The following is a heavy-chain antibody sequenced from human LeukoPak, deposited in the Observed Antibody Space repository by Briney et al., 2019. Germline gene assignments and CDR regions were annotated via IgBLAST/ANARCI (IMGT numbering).Heavy chain of an antibody. Sequence: ASVKVSCKASGYTFTSYGISWVRQAPGQGLEWMGWISAYNGNTNYAQKLQGRVTMTTDTFTSTAYMELRSLRSDDTAVYYCARENIVATRGYFDYWGQGTLVTVSS. CDR1: GYTFTSYG. D-gene: IGHD5-12*01. V-gene: IGHV1-18*01. J-gene: IGHJ4*02. CDR2: ISAYNGNT. CDR3: ARENIVATRGYFDY.